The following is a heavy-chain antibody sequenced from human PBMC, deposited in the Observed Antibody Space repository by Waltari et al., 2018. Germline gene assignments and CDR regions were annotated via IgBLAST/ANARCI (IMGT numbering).Heavy chain of an antibody. Sequence: QVQLVQSGAEVKKPGSSVKVSCKASGGTFSSYTISWVRQAPGQGLEWRGVIIPIFGTANYAQKFQGRVTITADESTSTAYMELSSLRSEDTAVYYCASRMPLWDIVVVPGELSYYGMDVWGQGTTVTVSS. CDR2: IIPIFGTA. J-gene: IGHJ6*02. CDR1: GGTFSSYT. CDR3: ASRMPLWDIVVVPGELSYYGMDV. V-gene: IGHV1-69*01. D-gene: IGHD2-2*01.